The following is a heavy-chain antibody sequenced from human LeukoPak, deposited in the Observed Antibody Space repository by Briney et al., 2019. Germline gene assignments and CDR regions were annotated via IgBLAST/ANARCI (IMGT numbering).Heavy chain of an antibody. V-gene: IGHV3-74*01. Sequence: GGSLGLSCAASGLTLSNYWMHWVRQAPGKGLVWVSRMNSDGSGTSYADSVKGRFTISRDNAKNTLYLQMNSLRAEDTAVYYCAPRFDYWGQGTLVTVSS. J-gene: IGHJ4*02. CDR2: MNSDGSGT. CDR3: APRFDY. CDR1: GLTLSNYW.